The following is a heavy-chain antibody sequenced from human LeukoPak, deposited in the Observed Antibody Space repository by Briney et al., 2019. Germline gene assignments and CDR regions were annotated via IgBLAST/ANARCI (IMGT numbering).Heavy chain of an antibody. CDR3: ARGRPGIPMVRGVITRFDY. J-gene: IGHJ4*02. D-gene: IGHD3-10*01. V-gene: IGHV3-7*01. Sequence: PGGSLRLSCAASGFTFSSYWMTWVRQAPGKGLEWVTNINQDGSEKNYVDSVKGRFTISRDNTKNSLYLQMNNLRAVDTAVYYCARGRPGIPMVRGVITRFDYWGQGTLVTVSS. CDR1: GFTFSSYW. CDR2: INQDGSEK.